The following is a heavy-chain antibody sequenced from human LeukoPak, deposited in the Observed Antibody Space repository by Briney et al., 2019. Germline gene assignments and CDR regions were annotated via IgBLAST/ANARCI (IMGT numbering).Heavy chain of an antibody. CDR1: GYTFTSYY. J-gene: IGHJ3*02. D-gene: IGHD3-22*01. V-gene: IGHV1-46*01. CDR2: INPSGGST. Sequence: ASVKVSCKASGYTFTSYYMHWVRQAPGQGLEWMGIINPSGGSTSYAQKFQGRVTMTRDTSTSTVYMELSSLRSEDTAVYYCARDQYDSSGYDSPDAFDIWGQGTMVTVSS. CDR3: ARDQYDSSGYDSPDAFDI.